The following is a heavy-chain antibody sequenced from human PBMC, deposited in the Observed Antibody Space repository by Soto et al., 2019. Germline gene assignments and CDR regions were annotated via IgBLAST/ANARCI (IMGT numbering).Heavy chain of an antibody. Sequence: SETLSVTCAFYGGSFSGYYWSWSRQPPGKGLEWIGEINHSGSTNYNPSLKSRVTISVDTSKNQFSLKLSSVTAADTAVYYCARGPRPSIAAATHYNWFDPWGQGTLVT. V-gene: IGHV4-34*01. D-gene: IGHD6-13*01. CDR2: INHSGST. CDR1: GGSFSGYY. J-gene: IGHJ5*02. CDR3: ARGPRPSIAAATHYNWFDP.